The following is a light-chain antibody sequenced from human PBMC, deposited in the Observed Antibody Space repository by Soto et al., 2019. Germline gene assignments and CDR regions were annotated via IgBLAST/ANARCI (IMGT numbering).Light chain of an antibody. CDR2: KAS. CDR3: QQYNSYPFT. CDR1: QSISSW. V-gene: IGKV1-5*03. Sequence: DIQMTQSPSTLSASVGDRVTITCRASQSISSWLAWYQQKPGKAAKLLIYKASSLESGVPYRFSGSGSGTEFTLTISSLQPDDFATYYCQQYNSYPFTFGPGTKVDIK. J-gene: IGKJ3*01.